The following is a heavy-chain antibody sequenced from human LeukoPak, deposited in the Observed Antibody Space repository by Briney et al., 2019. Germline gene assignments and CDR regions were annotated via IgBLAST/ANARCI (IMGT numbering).Heavy chain of an antibody. Sequence: ASVKVSCKASGYTFTGYYMHWERQAPGQGLEWMGWINPNSGGTNYAQKFQGRVTMTRDTSISTAYMELSRLRSDDTAVYYCARSGSYGDYSWFDPWGQGTLVTVSS. CDR3: ARSGSYGDYSWFDP. J-gene: IGHJ5*02. CDR1: GYTFTGYY. CDR2: INPNSGGT. D-gene: IGHD4-17*01. V-gene: IGHV1-2*02.